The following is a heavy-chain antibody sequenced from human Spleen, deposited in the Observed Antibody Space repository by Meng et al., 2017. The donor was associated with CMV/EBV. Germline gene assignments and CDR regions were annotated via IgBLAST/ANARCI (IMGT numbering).Heavy chain of an antibody. J-gene: IGHJ4*02. Sequence: SGLTFSSYTMHWVRQAPGKGLEYVSAISSNGGSTYYADSVKGRFTISRDNSKNTLYLQMGSLRTEDMAMYYCARREGGALLYYFDYWGQGTLVTVSS. CDR2: ISSNGGST. D-gene: IGHD2-21*01. V-gene: IGHV3-64*02. CDR1: GLTFSSYT. CDR3: ARREGGALLYYFDY.